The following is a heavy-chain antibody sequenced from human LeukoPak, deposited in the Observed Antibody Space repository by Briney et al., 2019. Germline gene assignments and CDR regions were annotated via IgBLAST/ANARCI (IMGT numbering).Heavy chain of an antibody. Sequence: PGGSLRLSCAASGFTFSGCGMHWVRQAPGKGLEWVAFIWYDGRDKYYADSVKGQFTISRDNSKNSLYLQMNSLRTEDTALYYCAKVGYSNYFDYWGQGTLVTVSS. CDR3: AKVGYSNYFDY. CDR2: IWYDGRDK. D-gene: IGHD4-11*01. J-gene: IGHJ4*02. CDR1: GFTFSGCG. V-gene: IGHV3-30*02.